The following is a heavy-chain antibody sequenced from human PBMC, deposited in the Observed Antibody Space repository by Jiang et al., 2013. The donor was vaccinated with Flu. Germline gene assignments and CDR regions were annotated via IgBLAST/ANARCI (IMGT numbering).Heavy chain of an antibody. V-gene: IGHV1-69*01. J-gene: IGHJ4*02. Sequence: VQLVESGAEVKKPGSSVKVSCKASGGTFSSYAISWVRQAPGQGLEWMGGIIPIFGIANYAQKFQGRVTITADESTSTAYMELSSLRSEDTAVYYCARDKGRGYSGYDYGYFDYWGQGTLVTVSS. D-gene: IGHD5-12*01. CDR1: GGTFSSYA. CDR2: IIPIFGIA. CDR3: ARDKGRGYSGYDYGYFDY.